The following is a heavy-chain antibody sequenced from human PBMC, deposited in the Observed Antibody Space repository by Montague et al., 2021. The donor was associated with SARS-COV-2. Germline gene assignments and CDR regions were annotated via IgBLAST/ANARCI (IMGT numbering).Heavy chain of an antibody. J-gene: IGHJ5*02. D-gene: IGHD1-7*01. Sequence: SETLSLTCTVSGGSVGSSHYYWAWIRQPPGKGLEWIGTIYYSGSTYYNPSPRSRVTIDVDASTNQFSLKPLSVTAADAAVYFCARGLYNWNYEHWFDTWGQGTLVTVSS. CDR3: ARGLYNWNYEHWFDT. CDR1: GGSVGSSHYY. V-gene: IGHV4-39*01. CDR2: IYYSGST.